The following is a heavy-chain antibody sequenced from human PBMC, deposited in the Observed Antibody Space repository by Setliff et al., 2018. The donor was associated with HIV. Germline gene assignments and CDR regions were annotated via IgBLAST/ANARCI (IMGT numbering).Heavy chain of an antibody. V-gene: IGHV3-23*01. CDR3: AKDLGSGWYGAPSDY. D-gene: IGHD6-19*01. Sequence: PGGSLRLSCAASGFTLSDHWMHWVRQVPGKGLVWVSALSPNGVSTFHADSVKGRFTISRDNSENTLYLQTNSLRADDTAIYYCAKDLGSGWYGAPSDYWGQGTLVTVSS. CDR1: GFTLSDHW. J-gene: IGHJ4*02. CDR2: LSPNGVST.